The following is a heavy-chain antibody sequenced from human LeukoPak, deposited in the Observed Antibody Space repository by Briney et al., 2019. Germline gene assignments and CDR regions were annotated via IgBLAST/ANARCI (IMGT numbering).Heavy chain of an antibody. Sequence: PGGSLRLSCAASGFTFSNYNMNWIRQTRGKGLEWVSSITRDSIYTFYADSVKGRFTISRDDAKNSLSLQMNSLRAEDTAVYYCARDPYNGYYGDDYYYYMDVWGKGTTVTISS. CDR3: ARDPYNGYYGDDYYYYMDV. CDR2: ITRDSIYT. CDR1: GFTFSNYN. D-gene: IGHD4-17*01. J-gene: IGHJ6*03. V-gene: IGHV3-21*01.